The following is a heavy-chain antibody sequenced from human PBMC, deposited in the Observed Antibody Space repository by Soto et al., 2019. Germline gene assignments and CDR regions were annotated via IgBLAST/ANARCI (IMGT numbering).Heavy chain of an antibody. V-gene: IGHV4-31*03. CDR1: GGSISSGGYY. Sequence: QVQLQESGPGLVKPSQTLSLTCTVSGGSISSGGYYWSWIRQHPGKGLEWIGYIYYSGSTYYNPSLQSRVTISVATPKYQFSLKLRAVTAADTAVHYCARSVFPWGQGTLVTVSS. CDR3: ARSVFP. CDR2: IYYSGST. J-gene: IGHJ5*02.